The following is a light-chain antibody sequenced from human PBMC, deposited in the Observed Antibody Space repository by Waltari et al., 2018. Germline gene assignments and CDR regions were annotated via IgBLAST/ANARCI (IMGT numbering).Light chain of an antibody. CDR3: ATWDDRQSGVV. J-gene: IGLJ2*01. Sequence: QTILTQPHSASGTPGQRVTVSCSGDNSTNGKNTVNWYQQLPGTAPKLLIYRDNQRPSGVPDRFSGSRSGTSASLAISGLRPDDEASYYCATWDDRQSGVVFGGGTTLTVL. CDR1: NSTNGKNT. V-gene: IGLV1-44*01. CDR2: RDN.